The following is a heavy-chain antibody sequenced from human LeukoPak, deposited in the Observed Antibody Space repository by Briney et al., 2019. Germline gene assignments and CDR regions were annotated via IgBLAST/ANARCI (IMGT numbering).Heavy chain of an antibody. CDR2: ISSSSDYI. Sequence: GGSLRLSCAASGFTFSSYAMSWVRQAPGKGLEWVSSISSSSDYIYYADSVKGRFTISRDNAKNSLFLQMNSLRVEDSAVYYCARDSGSSWREGLNYWGQGTLVTVSS. J-gene: IGHJ4*02. CDR3: ARDSGSSWREGLNY. V-gene: IGHV3-21*01. CDR1: GFTFSSYA. D-gene: IGHD6-13*01.